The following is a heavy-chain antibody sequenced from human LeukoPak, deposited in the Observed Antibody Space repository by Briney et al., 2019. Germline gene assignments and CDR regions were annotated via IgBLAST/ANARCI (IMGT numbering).Heavy chain of an antibody. Sequence: ASVKVSCKASANTFTDFYMHWVRQAPGQGLEWMGIFNPAGGRTSFAQKFQGRVIITRDTSTNTLYMELSSLRSEDTAVYYCARDQAAITTPLAWSFALWGRGTLVTVSS. CDR1: ANTFTDFY. J-gene: IGHJ2*01. D-gene: IGHD1-14*01. CDR3: ARDQAAITTPLAWSFAL. CDR2: FNPAGGRT. V-gene: IGHV1-46*01.